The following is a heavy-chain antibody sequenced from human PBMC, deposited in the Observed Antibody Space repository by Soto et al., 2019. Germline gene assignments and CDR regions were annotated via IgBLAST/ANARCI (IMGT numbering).Heavy chain of an antibody. J-gene: IGHJ5*02. V-gene: IGHV6-1*01. CDR3: ARALYSRGTNWFDP. CDR1: GDSVSSNNAA. Sequence: SQTLSLTCAISGDSVSSNNAAWNWIRQSPSRGLEWLGRTYYRSKWYNDYAVSVKSRITINPDTSKNQFSLQLNSVTPEDTAVYDCARALYSRGTNWFDPWGQGTLVTVSS. D-gene: IGHD6-19*01. CDR2: TYYRSKWYN.